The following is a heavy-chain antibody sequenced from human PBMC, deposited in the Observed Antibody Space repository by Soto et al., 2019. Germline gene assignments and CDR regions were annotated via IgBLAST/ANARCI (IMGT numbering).Heavy chain of an antibody. CDR2: ISGSGGST. Sequence: GGSLRISCAASGFTFSSYAMSWVRQAPGKGLEWVSAISGSGGSTYYADSVKGRFTVSRDNSKNTLYLQMNSLRAEDTAVYYCAKKRRKAVFNWNPYIDYWGQGTLVTVSS. CDR1: GFTFSSYA. V-gene: IGHV3-23*01. D-gene: IGHD1-1*01. J-gene: IGHJ4*02. CDR3: AKKRRKAVFNWNPYIDY.